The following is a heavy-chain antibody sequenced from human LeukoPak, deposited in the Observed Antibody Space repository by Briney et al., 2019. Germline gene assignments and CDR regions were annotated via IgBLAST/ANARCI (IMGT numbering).Heavy chain of an antibody. J-gene: IGHJ3*02. V-gene: IGHV1-8*01. CDR3: ARSMVRGVLIPPDAFDI. CDR2: MNPNSGNT. Sequence: GASVKVSCKASGYTFTSYDINWVRQATGQGLEWMGWMNPNSGNTGYAQKFQGRVTMTRNTSISTAYRELSSLRSEDTAVYYCARSMVRGVLIPPDAFDIWGQGTMVTVSS. D-gene: IGHD3-10*01. CDR1: GYTFTSYD.